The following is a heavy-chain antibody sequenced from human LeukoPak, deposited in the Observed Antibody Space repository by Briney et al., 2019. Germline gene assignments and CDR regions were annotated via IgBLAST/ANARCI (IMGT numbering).Heavy chain of an antibody. V-gene: IGHV3-23*01. CDR2: VIGSAGRG. D-gene: IGHD2-8*02. J-gene: IGHJ6*03. CDR3: AKNRGHCVDGVCHNYYYMDV. CDR1: GCTFRSFA. Sequence: GGSLRLSWAASGCTFRSFAMTCVRQPPGKGVECVSTVIGSAGRGDYADSVQGRFTISRDNLKNTLYLQMHGLRAEDTAVYYCAKNRGHCVDGVCHNYYYMDVWGRGTTVTVSS.